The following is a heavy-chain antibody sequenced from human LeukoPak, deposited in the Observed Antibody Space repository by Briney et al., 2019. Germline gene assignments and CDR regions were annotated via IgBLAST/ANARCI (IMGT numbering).Heavy chain of an antibody. D-gene: IGHD3-9*01. V-gene: IGHV3-9*01. J-gene: IGHJ4*02. CDR2: ISWNRDNI. Sequence: GGSLRLSRAASGFTFDDYTMHWVRQAPGEGLEWVSGISWNRDNIGYADSVKGRFTISRDNAKNSLYLQMNSLRAEDTALYYCAKDKDDILTGYSPYFDYWGQGTLVTVSS. CDR3: AKDKDDILTGYSPYFDY. CDR1: GFTFDDYT.